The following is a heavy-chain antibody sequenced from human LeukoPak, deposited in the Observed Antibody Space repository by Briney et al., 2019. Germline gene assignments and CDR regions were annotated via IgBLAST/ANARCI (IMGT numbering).Heavy chain of an antibody. D-gene: IGHD2-2*02. CDR1: GFTVSSNY. V-gene: IGHV3-66*01. Sequence: PGGSLRLSCAASGFTVSSNYMSWVRQAPGRGLEWVSVIYSGGDTYYADSVKGRFTISRDNSKNTLYLQMSSLGAEDTAVYYCVKIGGYTPFDYWGQGTLVTVSS. CDR3: VKIGGYTPFDY. CDR2: IYSGGDT. J-gene: IGHJ4*02.